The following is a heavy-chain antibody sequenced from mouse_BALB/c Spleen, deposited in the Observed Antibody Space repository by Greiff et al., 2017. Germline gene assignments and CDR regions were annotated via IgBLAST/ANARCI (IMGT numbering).Heavy chain of an antibody. CDR1: GYTFTSYW. D-gene: IGHD2-1*01. Sequence: QVQLQQSGAELARPGASVKLSCKASGYTFTSYWMQWVKQRPGQGLEWIGAIYPGDGDTRYTQKFKGKATLTADKSSSTAYMQLSSLASEDSAVYYCARNHGNYWGQGTLVTVSA. J-gene: IGHJ3*01. CDR3: ARNHGNY. CDR2: IYPGDGDT. V-gene: IGHV1-87*01.